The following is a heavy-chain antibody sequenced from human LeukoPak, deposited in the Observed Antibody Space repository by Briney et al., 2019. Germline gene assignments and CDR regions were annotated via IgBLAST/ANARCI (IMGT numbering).Heavy chain of an antibody. Sequence: SETLSLTCTVSGGSISSYYWSWIRQPPGKGLEWIGYIYYSGSTNYNPSLKSRVTMSVDTSKNQFSLKLSSVTAADTAVYYCARSPYYYGSGSPWIFGAFDIWGQGTMVTVSS. V-gene: IGHV4-59*12. CDR1: GGSISSYY. CDR3: ARSPYYYGSGSPWIFGAFDI. J-gene: IGHJ3*02. D-gene: IGHD3-10*01. CDR2: IYYSGST.